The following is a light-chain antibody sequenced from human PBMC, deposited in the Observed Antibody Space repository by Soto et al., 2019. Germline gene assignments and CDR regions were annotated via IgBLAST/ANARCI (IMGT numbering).Light chain of an antibody. V-gene: IGLV1-40*01. J-gene: IGLJ1*01. Sequence: QSVLTQPPSVSGAPGQRVTISCTGSSSNIGAGYDVHWYQLLPGTAPKLLIYGNTNRPSRVPDRFSGSKSGTSASLAISGLQTEDEADYYCQSSDSSLTVRVLGTGIKVTVL. CDR3: QSSDSSLTVRV. CDR2: GNT. CDR1: SSNIGAGYD.